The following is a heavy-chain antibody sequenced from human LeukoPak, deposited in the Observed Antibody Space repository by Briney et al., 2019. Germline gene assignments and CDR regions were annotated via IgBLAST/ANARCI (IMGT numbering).Heavy chain of an antibody. CDR1: GYSFTNYW. CDR2: IDPSDSYT. J-gene: IGHJ4*02. Sequence: GESLKISCKGSGYSFTNYWISWERQMPGKGLEWMGRIDPSDSYTNYSPSFQGHVTISADKPISTAYLQWSSLKASDTAMYYCARRSGATDFDYWGQGTLVTVSS. V-gene: IGHV5-10-1*01. CDR3: ARRSGATDFDY. D-gene: IGHD1-26*01.